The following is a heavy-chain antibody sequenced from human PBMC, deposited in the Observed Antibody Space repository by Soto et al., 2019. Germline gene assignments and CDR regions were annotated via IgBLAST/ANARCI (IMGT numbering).Heavy chain of an antibody. D-gene: IGHD6-13*01. CDR2: IDPSDSYT. CDR1: GYSFTSYW. J-gene: IGHJ4*02. CDR3: XRLQAAAGDNDLTFDY. Sequence: EVQLVQSGAEVKKPGESLRISCKGSGYSFTSYWISWVRXXXXXXXXXXERIDPSDSYTNYSPSFQGHVTISADKSIXXXXXXXXXXXXXXXXXXXXXRLQAAAGDNDLTFDYWGQGTLVTVSS. V-gene: IGHV5-10-1*01.